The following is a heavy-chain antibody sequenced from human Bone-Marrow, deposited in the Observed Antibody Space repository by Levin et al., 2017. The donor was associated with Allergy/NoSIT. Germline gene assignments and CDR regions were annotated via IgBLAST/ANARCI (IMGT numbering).Heavy chain of an antibody. CDR1: GFTFNTYS. J-gene: IGHJ4*02. V-gene: IGHV3-21*04. CDR3: ARAPDHYDYSGPYYFDY. CDR2: ISSSSSYI. Sequence: GGSLRLSCAASGFTFNTYSMNWVRQAPGKGLEWVSSISSSSSYIYYADSVKGRFTISRDNAKNSLYLQMNSLRAADTAVYSCARAPDHYDYSGPYYFDYWGQGALVTVSS. D-gene: IGHD5-12*01.